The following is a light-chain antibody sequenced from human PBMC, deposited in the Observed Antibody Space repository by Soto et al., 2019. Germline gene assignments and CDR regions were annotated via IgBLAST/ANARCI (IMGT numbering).Light chain of an antibody. V-gene: IGKV3-15*01. J-gene: IGKJ1*01. CDR1: QSVSTN. CDR2: GAS. Sequence: EIVMTQSPATLSVSPGERATLSCRASQSVSTNLAWYQQKPGQAPRLLIYGASTRATGIAARFSGSGSGTEFTLTISSLQPDDFATYYCQQYSTYTPRTFGQGTKVEIK. CDR3: QQYSTYTPRT.